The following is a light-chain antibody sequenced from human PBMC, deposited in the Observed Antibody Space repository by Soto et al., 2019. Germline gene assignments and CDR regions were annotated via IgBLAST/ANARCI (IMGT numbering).Light chain of an antibody. V-gene: IGKV1-5*01. CDR1: QSIGGW. CDR2: EAS. Sequence: DIQMTQSPSTLSASVGDRVTITCRASQSIGGWLAWYQQRPGKAPRLLIYEASSVESGVPSRFSGSRSGTTFTLAISSLQPEDFATYYCQHYHSYPYTFGQGTKLEIK. CDR3: QHYHSYPYT. J-gene: IGKJ2*01.